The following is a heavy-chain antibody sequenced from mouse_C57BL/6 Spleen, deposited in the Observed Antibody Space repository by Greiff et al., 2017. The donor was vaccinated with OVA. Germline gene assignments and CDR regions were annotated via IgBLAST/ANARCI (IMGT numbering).Heavy chain of an antibody. CDR1: GYTFTSYW. CDR2: INPSSGYT. D-gene: IGHD2-3*01. Sequence: QVQLQQSGAELVKPGASVKLSCKASGYTFTSYWMHWVKQRPGQGLEWIGYINPSSGYTKYNQKFKGKATLTADKSSSTAYMQLSSLTYEDSEVYKCARSNDGGDYWGQGTSVTVSA. CDR3: ARSNDGGDY. J-gene: IGHJ4*01. V-gene: IGHV1-7*01.